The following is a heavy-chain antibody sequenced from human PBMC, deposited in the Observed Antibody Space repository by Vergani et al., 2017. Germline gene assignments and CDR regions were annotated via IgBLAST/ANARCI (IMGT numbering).Heavy chain of an antibody. CDR1: GGTFSSYA. D-gene: IGHD3-3*02. CDR2: IIPIFGTA. V-gene: IGHV1-69*12. J-gene: IGHJ4*02. Sequence: QVQLVQSGAEVKKPGSSVKVSCKASGGTFSSYAISWVRQAPGQGLEWMGGIIPIFGTANYAQKFQGRVTITADESTSTAYMELSSLRSEDTAVYYCAKAPNIFGVVIQACYFDYWGQGTLVTVSS. CDR3: AKAPNIFGVVIQACYFDY.